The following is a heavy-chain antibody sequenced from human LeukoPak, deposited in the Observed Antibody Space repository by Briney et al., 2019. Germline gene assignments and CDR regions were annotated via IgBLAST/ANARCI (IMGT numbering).Heavy chain of an antibody. V-gene: IGHV4-59*01. D-gene: IGHD6-13*01. CDR3: ARDGGSSWSFAY. J-gene: IGHJ4*02. Sequence: SETLSLTCTASGGSFSSYDWSWIRQAPGKGLEWIGYIYSSGSTNYHPSLKSRVTISVDTSKNQFALQLSSVTAADTAVYYCARDGGSSWSFAYWGQGTLVTVSS. CDR2: IYSSGST. CDR1: GGSFSSYD.